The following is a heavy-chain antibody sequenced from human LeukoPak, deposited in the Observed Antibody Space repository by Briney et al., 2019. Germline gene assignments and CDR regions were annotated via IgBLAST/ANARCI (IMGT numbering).Heavy chain of an antibody. CDR2: INLTGIT. V-gene: IGHV4-34*01. J-gene: IGHJ5*02. CDR3: ARAWGIFGRSTWFDP. D-gene: IGHD3/OR15-3a*01. CDR1: GGSFSGYY. Sequence: SETLSLTCAVSGGSFSGYYWSWIRQPPGKRLEWIGEINLTGITNYNPSLKSRVTMSLDTSKNQFSLNLNSVTAADTAVYYCARAWGIFGRSTWFDPWGQGTLATVSS.